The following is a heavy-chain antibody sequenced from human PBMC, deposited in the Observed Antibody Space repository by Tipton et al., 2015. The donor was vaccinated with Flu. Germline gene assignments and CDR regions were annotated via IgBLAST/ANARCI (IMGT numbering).Heavy chain of an antibody. V-gene: IGHV1-18*01. CDR1: GYTFTSHG. J-gene: IGHJ4*02. CDR2: ISAYNGNT. CDR3: ARVGGYCSGGSCAYYFDY. D-gene: IGHD2-15*01. Sequence: QLVQSGAEVKKPGASVKVSCKASGYTFTSHGISWVRQAPGQGLEWMGWISAYNGNTNYAQKLQGRVTMTTDTSTSTAYMELRSLRSDDTAVYYCARVGGYCSGGSCAYYFDYWGQGTLVTVSS.